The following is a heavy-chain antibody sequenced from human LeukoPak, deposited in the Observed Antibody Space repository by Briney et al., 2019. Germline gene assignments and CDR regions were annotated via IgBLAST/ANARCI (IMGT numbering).Heavy chain of an antibody. J-gene: IGHJ5*02. Sequence: ASVKVSCKASGYTFTSYGISWVRQAPGQGLEWMGWISDYNGNTSYAQKLQGRVTMTTDTSTSTAYMELRSLRSDDTAVYYCARSMVRGVIGVGIWFDPWGQGTLVTVSS. V-gene: IGHV1-18*01. D-gene: IGHD3-10*01. CDR1: GYTFTSYG. CDR2: ISDYNGNT. CDR3: ARSMVRGVIGVGIWFDP.